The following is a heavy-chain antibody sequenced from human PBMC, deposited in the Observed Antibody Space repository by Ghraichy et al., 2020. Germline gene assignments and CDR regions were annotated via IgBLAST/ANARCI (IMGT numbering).Heavy chain of an antibody. CDR3: ARASASDDFWSGFTGLDY. Sequence: GGSLRLSCVASGFSFSNYYITWVRQAPGKGPEWVANINQDGSKKYYVGSVKGRFTISRDNAKNSLFLQMNSLSAEDTAVYYCARASASDDFWSGFTGLDYWGQGTLVTVSS. V-gene: IGHV3-7*03. CDR2: INQDGSKK. CDR1: GFSFSNYY. D-gene: IGHD3-3*01. J-gene: IGHJ4*02.